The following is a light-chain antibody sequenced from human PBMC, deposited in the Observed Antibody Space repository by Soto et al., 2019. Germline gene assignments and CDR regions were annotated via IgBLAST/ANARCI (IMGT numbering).Light chain of an antibody. Sequence: IVLTQCAGTLSPSPGGGATLSCMASQSVXSLLAWYKRKPGQAPRFLXYRASTMATGVPATFTGSGSATEFTLTISSLHSEDFATYYCQQYKNWPRPFGPGTRLDIK. CDR2: RAS. CDR3: QQYKNWPRP. V-gene: IGKV3-15*01. CDR1: QSVXSL. J-gene: IGKJ5*01.